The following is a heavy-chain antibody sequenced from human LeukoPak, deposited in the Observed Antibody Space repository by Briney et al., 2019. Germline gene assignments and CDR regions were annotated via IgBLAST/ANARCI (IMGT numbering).Heavy chain of an antibody. J-gene: IGHJ4*02. Sequence: SETLSLTCAVFGGSFSGYYWNWIRQPPGKGLEWIGQINPSRNTDYNPSLKSRVTISVDTSKKQFSLKLSSVTAADTAVYYCARLWSTHCSGGSCPHQPNYWGQGTLVTVSS. CDR1: GGSFSGYY. CDR2: INPSRNT. V-gene: IGHV4-34*01. D-gene: IGHD2-15*01. CDR3: ARLWSTHCSGGSCPHQPNY.